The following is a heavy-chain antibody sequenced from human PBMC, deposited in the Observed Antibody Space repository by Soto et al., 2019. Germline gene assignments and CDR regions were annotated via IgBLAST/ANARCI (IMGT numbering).Heavy chain of an antibody. CDR2: MYSGGNT. D-gene: IGHD3-22*01. CDR1: GGSFSSSTYY. J-gene: IGHJ5*02. CDR3: ERQPYDSTGYYYGA. V-gene: IGHV4-39*01. Sequence: QLQLQESGPGLVKPSETLSLTCTVSGGSFSSSTYYWGWIRQPPGKGLEWIGSMYSGGNTYYNPSIKSRVTVSVDTSRSHCSLRLTSVTAVDTAMYYCERQPYDSTGYYYGAWGQGTLVTVSS.